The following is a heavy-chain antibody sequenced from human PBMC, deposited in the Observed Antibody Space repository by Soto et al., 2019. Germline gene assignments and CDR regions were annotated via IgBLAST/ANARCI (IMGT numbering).Heavy chain of an antibody. V-gene: IGHV3-30*18. CDR3: AKDSQKAETGGYRGYFDY. Sequence: QVQLVESGGGVVQPGRSLRLSCVASGFTFSSYGMHWVRQAPGKGLEWVAVMSYDGANKNYVDSVKGRFTISRDNSKNTLFMQMNRLRVEDTAVYFCAKDSQKAETGGYRGYFDYWGQGALVTVSS. J-gene: IGHJ4*02. CDR2: MSYDGANK. D-gene: IGHD3-22*01. CDR1: GFTFSSYG.